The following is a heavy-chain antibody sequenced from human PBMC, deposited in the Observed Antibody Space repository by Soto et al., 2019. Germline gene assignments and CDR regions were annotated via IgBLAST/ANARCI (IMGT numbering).Heavy chain of an antibody. D-gene: IGHD1-26*01. V-gene: IGHV3-48*03. CDR2: ISSSGSTI. CDR3: AREEWELPPKWGMDV. CDR1: GFTFSSYE. Sequence: PGGSLRLSCAASGFTFSSYEMNWVRQAPGKGLEWVSYISSSGSTIYYADSVKGRFTISRDNAKNSLYLQMNSLRAEDTAVYYCAREEWELPPKWGMDVWGQGTTVTVS. J-gene: IGHJ6*02.